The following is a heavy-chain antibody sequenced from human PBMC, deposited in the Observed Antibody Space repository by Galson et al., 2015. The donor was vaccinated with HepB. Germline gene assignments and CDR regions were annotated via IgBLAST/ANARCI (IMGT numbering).Heavy chain of an antibody. Sequence: SLRLSCAASGFTFSSYSMVWIRQVPGKGPEWVSSISSVTVHIYYGDSVQGRFTVSRDNANNSLYLQMNSLRAEDTAVYYCARDDGYSYGYKYWGQGTLVTVSS. V-gene: IGHV3-21*01. D-gene: IGHD5-18*01. CDR1: GFTFSSYS. CDR2: ISSVTVHI. J-gene: IGHJ4*02. CDR3: ARDDGYSYGYKY.